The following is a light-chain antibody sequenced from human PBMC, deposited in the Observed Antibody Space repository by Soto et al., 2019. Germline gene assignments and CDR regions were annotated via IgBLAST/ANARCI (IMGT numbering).Light chain of an antibody. CDR2: GAS. CDR3: QQYGSSGT. J-gene: IGKJ1*01. CDR1: QSVSSN. Sequence: EMVMTPSRATLSVSPVEIATLSFRASQSVSSNLAWYQQKPGQAPRLLIYGASNRATGIPDRFSGSGSGTDFTLTISRLEPEDFAVYYCQQYGSSGTFGQGTKL. V-gene: IGKV3-20*01.